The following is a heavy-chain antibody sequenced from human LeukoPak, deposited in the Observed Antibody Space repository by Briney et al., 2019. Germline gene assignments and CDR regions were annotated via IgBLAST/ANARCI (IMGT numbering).Heavy chain of an antibody. J-gene: IGHJ3*02. D-gene: IGHD3-22*01. CDR2: ISGSSGST. CDR1: GFTFSSYA. V-gene: IGHV3-23*01. Sequence: GGSLRLSCAASGFTFSSYAMSWVRQAPGKGLEWVSTISGSSGSTYYADSVKGRFTISRDNSKNTLYLQMNSLRAEDTAVYYCAKESSYYYDSSGYYYSAFDIWGQGTMVTVSS. CDR3: AKESSYYYDSSGYYYSAFDI.